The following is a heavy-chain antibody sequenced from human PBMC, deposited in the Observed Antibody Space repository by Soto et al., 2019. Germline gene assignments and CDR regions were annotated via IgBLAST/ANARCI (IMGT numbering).Heavy chain of an antibody. V-gene: IGHV4-34*01. D-gene: IGHD3-9*01. CDR3: ARVDILTVYGCMDV. J-gene: IGHJ6*02. CDR1: GGSFSDYS. CDR2: INHSGST. Sequence: KASETLSLTCAVYGGSFSDYSWSWIRQPPGTGLEWIGEINHSGSTNYSPSLKSRLTISVDTSKNQFSLKLNSVTAADTAVYYCARVDILTVYGCMDVWGQGTTVTVSS.